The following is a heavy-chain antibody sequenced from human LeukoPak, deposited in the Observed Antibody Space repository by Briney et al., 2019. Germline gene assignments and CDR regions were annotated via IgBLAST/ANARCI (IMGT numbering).Heavy chain of an antibody. Sequence: GGSLRLSCVGSGFAFSNNPLSWVRQAPGKGLEWVSAISGSGGNTYYADSVRGRFTISRDNSKNTLFLQMNTLRADDTAVYYCATTKQARRYFDYWGQGTLVTVSS. CDR3: ATTKQARRYFDY. V-gene: IGHV3-23*01. CDR2: ISGSGGNT. D-gene: IGHD1-1*01. J-gene: IGHJ4*02. CDR1: GFAFSNNP.